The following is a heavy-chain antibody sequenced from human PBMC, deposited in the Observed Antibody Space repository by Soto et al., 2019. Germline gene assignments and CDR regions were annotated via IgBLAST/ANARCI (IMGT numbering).Heavy chain of an antibody. J-gene: IGHJ3*02. D-gene: IGHD1-1*01. CDR2: ISYDGSNK. CDR3: AKDSPRGWNPEGGAFDI. Sequence: QVQLVESGGGVVQPGRSLRLSCAASGFTFSSYGMHWVRQAPGKGLEWVAVISYDGSNKYYADSVKGRFTISRDNSKNTLYLQMNSLRAEDTAVYYCAKDSPRGWNPEGGAFDIWGQGTMVTVSS. V-gene: IGHV3-30*18. CDR1: GFTFSSYG.